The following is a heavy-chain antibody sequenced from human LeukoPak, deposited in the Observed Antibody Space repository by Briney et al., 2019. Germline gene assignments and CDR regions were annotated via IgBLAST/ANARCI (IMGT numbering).Heavy chain of an antibody. CDR1: GASISNSAYS. D-gene: IGHD3-3*01. V-gene: IGHV4-39*01. CDR3: ARLFFVIDT. J-gene: IGHJ5*02. Sequence: PSETLSLTCTVSGASISNSAYSWLWIRQPPGEGLECIGTVHYSGSTFYNPSLKSRVNISVDTSKNQFSLQLSSVTAADTAVYYCARLFFVIDTWGQGTLVTVSS. CDR2: VHYSGST.